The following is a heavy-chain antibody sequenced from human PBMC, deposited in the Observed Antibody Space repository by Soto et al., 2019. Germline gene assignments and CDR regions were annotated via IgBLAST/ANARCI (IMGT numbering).Heavy chain of an antibody. J-gene: IGHJ4*02. Sequence: QVQLVESGGGVVQPGRSLRLSCAASGFTFSSYGMHWVRQAPGKGLEWVAVISYDGSNKDYAYSEESRFTISRDNSKNTLYLQMTSLRAEDTAVYYCAKARWELPSYWGQGTLVTVSS. CDR3: AKARWELPSY. V-gene: IGHV3-30*18. CDR2: ISYDGSNK. CDR1: GFTFSSYG. D-gene: IGHD1-26*01.